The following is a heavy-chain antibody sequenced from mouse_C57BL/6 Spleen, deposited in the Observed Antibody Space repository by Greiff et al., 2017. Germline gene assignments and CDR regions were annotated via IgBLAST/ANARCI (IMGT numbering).Heavy chain of an antibody. D-gene: IGHD3-2*02. Sequence: VQLQESGAELVKPGASVKISCKASGYAFSSYWMNWVKQRPGKGLEWIGQIYPGDGDTNYNGKFKGKATLTADKSSSTAYMQLSSLTSEDSAVYFCARLNSSGRYYYAMDYWGKGTSVTVSS. CDR1: GYAFSSYW. CDR2: IYPGDGDT. J-gene: IGHJ4*01. V-gene: IGHV1-80*01. CDR3: ARLNSSGRYYYAMDY.